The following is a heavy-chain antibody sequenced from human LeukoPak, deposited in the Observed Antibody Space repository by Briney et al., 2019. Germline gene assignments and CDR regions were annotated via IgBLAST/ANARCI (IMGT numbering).Heavy chain of an antibody. CDR3: ARALRSTGYFDY. D-gene: IGHD4-17*01. Sequence: GGSLRLSCAASGFTFSSYGMSWVRQAPGKGLEWVSAISGSGGSTYYADSVKGRFTISRDNSKNTLYLQMNSLRAEDTAVYYCARALRSTGYFDYWGQGTLVTVSS. V-gene: IGHV3-23*01. CDR2: ISGSGGST. J-gene: IGHJ4*02. CDR1: GFTFSSYG.